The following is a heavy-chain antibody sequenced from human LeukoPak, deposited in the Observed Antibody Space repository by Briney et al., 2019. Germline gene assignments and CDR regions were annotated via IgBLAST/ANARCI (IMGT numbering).Heavy chain of an antibody. CDR2: ISSSGGST. D-gene: IGHD6-13*01. CDR1: GFTFSSYA. Sequence: GGSLRLSCAASGFTFSSYAMSWVRQAPGKGLEWVSAISSSGGSTYYADSVKGRFTISRDNSKNTLYLQMNSLRAEDTAVYYCAKDRGYSSRYNWFDPWGQGTLVTVSS. V-gene: IGHV3-23*01. CDR3: AKDRGYSSRYNWFDP. J-gene: IGHJ5*02.